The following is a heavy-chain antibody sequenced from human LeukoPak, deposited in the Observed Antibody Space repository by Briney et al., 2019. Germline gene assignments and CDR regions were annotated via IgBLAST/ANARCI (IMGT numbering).Heavy chain of an antibody. CDR1: GFTFSSYA. CDR3: ARAYYYGSGSYQDH. J-gene: IGHJ4*02. D-gene: IGHD3-10*01. V-gene: IGHV3-23*03. CDR2: IYSGGST. Sequence: GGSLRLSCAASGFTFSSYAMSWVRQAPGKGLEWVSLIYSGGSTYYADSVKGRFTISRDNSKNTLYLQMHSLRAEDTAVYYCARAYYYGSGSYQDHWGQGTLVTVSS.